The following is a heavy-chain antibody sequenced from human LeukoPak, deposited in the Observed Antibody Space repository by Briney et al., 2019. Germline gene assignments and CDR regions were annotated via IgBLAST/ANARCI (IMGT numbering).Heavy chain of an antibody. D-gene: IGHD2-2*01. CDR3: ARGLPGYCSSTSCYRSFDY. V-gene: IGHV6-1*01. Sequence: SQTLSLTCAISGDSVSSNSAAWNWIRQSPSRGLEWLGRTYYRSKWYNDYAVSVKSRITINPDTSKNQFSLQLNSVIPEDTAVYYCARGLPGYCSSTSCYRSFDYWGQGTLVTVSS. CDR1: GDSVSSNSAA. CDR2: TYYRSKWYN. J-gene: IGHJ4*02.